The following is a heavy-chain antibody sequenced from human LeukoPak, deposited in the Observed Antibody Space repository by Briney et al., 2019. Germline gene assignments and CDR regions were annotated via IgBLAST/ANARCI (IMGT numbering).Heavy chain of an antibody. V-gene: IGHV1-69*05. CDR3: ARDEGIAVAGL. J-gene: IGHJ4*02. CDR2: IIPIFGTA. Sequence: ASVKVSCKASGGTFSSYAISWVRQAPGQGLEWMGRIIPIFGTANYAQKFQGRVTITTGESTSTAYMELSSLRSEDTAVYYCARDEGIAVAGLWGQGTLVTVSS. CDR1: GGTFSSYA. D-gene: IGHD6-19*01.